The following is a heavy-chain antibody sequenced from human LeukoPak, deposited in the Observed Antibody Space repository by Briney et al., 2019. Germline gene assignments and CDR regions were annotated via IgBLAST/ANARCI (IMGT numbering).Heavy chain of an antibody. CDR2: IYTGGNT. CDR3: ARGGFDY. Sequence: PGGSLRLSCAASGFTFSSYTMNWVRQAPGKGLEWVSVIYTGGNTYYADSVKGRFTISRDNSKNTLYLQMNSLRAEDTAVYYCARGGFDYWGQGTLVTVSS. CDR1: GFTFSSYT. J-gene: IGHJ4*02. V-gene: IGHV3-53*01.